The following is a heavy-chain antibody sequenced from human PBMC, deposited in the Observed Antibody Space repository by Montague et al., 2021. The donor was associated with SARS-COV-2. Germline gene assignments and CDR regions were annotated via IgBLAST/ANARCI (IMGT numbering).Heavy chain of an antibody. CDR2: IHHGGST. D-gene: IGHD3-10*01. CDR1: GGSFSTYS. CDR3: ARMGDGVVPSPILGVGRCYPYYYRDV. Sequence: SETLSLTCAVHGGSFSTYSWNWIRQPPGKGLEWIGEIHHGGSTNYNPSLKSRVTISADTSKNQFSLKLTSVAAADTAVYYCARMGDGVVPSPILGVGRCYPYYYRDVWGRGTTVTVSS. J-gene: IGHJ6*03. V-gene: IGHV4-34*01.